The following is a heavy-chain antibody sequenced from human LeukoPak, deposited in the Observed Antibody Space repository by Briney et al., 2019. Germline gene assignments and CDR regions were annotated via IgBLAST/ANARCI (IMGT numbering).Heavy chain of an antibody. CDR2: IYHSGST. CDR3: ARALDYYGSGSYTDNWFDP. CDR1: GGSISSSNW. Sequence: PSETLSLTCAVSGGSISSSNWWIWVRQPPGKGLEWIGEIYHSGSTNYNPSLKSRVTISVDKSKNQFSLKLSSVTAADTAVYYCARALDYYGSGSYTDNWFDPWGQGTLVTVSS. J-gene: IGHJ5*02. V-gene: IGHV4-4*02. D-gene: IGHD3-10*01.